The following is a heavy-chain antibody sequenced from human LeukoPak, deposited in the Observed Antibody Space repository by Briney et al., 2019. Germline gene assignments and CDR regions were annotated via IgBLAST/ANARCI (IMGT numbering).Heavy chain of an antibody. CDR1: GGSVSSHF. CDR3: ARDHLPAGAPGYYMDV. J-gene: IGHJ6*03. CDR2: IYNSGIT. V-gene: IGHV4-59*02. Sequence: PSETLSLTCTVSGGSVSSHFWSRTRQPPGKGLEWIGYIYNSGITNYNPSLKSRVTMSVDTSKNQFSLMLRSVTAADTAVYYCARDHLPAGAPGYYMDVWGKGTTVTVSS. D-gene: IGHD4/OR15-4a*01.